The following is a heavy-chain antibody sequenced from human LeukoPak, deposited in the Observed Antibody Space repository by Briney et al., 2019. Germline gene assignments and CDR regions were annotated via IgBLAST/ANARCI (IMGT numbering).Heavy chain of an antibody. V-gene: IGHV1-69*13. CDR2: IIPIFGTA. J-gene: IGHJ4*02. CDR1: GGTFSSYA. D-gene: IGHD6-19*01. Sequence: ASVKVSCKASGGTFSSYAISWVRQAPGQGLEWMGGIIPIFGTANYAQKPQGRVTITADESTSTAYMELSSLRSEDTAVYYCARAPGIAVAGIDFDYWGQGTLVTVSS. CDR3: ARAPGIAVAGIDFDY.